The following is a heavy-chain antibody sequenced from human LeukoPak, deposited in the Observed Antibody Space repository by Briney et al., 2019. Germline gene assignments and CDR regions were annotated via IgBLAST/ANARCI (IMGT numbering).Heavy chain of an antibody. CDR2: ISGSGETT. D-gene: IGHD3-22*01. V-gene: IGHV3-23*01. J-gene: IGHJ4*02. CDR1: GFPFSSYG. Sequence: GGSLRLSCAASGFPFSSYGMTWLRQTPAKGLEWVSAISGSGETTYYSDSVEGRFTISRDNSKNTLFLQMNSLRVEDAAMYYCAKTHGYFDQWGQGTLVAVSS. CDR3: AKTHGYFDQ.